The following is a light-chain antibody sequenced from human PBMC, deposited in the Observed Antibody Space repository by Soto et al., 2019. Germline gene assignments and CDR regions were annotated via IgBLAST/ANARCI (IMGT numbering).Light chain of an antibody. CDR3: QQYGSSRT. CDR2: GAS. Sequence: EFVFTQSPGTLSLSPGERATLSCRASQTVRNNYLAWYQQKPGQAPRLLIYGASNRATGIPDRFSGSGSGTDFTLTISRLQPEDFAVYYCQQYGSSRTFGQGTKVDIK. J-gene: IGKJ1*01. CDR1: QTVRNNY. V-gene: IGKV3-20*01.